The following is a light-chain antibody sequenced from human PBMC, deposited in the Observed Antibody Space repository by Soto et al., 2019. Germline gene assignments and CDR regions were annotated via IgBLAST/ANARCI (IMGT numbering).Light chain of an antibody. CDR3: SSYTSSSTQV. CDR2: EVS. V-gene: IGLV2-14*01. Sequence: QSVLTQPASVSGSPGQSITISCTGTTSDVGGYDYVSWYQQHPGQAPKLLIYEVSNRPSGVSNRFSGSKSGSTASLTISGLQAEDEADYYCSSYTSSSTQVFGTGTKVTVL. J-gene: IGLJ1*01. CDR1: TSDVGGYDY.